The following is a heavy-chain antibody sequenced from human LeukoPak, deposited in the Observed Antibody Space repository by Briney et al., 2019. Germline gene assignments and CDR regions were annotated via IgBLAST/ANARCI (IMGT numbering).Heavy chain of an antibody. D-gene: IGHD2-2*01. Sequence: PGGSLRLSCAASGFTFSSYGMHWVRQAPGKGLEWVAVISYDGSNKYYADSVKGRFTISRDNSKNTLYLQMNSLRAEDTAVYYCANRLGYCSSTSCYDYYFDYWGQGTLVTVSS. V-gene: IGHV3-30*18. CDR2: ISYDGSNK. CDR1: GFTFSSYG. CDR3: ANRLGYCSSTSCYDYYFDY. J-gene: IGHJ4*02.